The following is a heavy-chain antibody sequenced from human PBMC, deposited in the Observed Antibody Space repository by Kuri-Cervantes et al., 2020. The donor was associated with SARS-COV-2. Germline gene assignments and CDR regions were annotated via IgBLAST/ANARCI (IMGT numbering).Heavy chain of an antibody. CDR3: ARDKSDWDNYNFAMDL. CDR2: ISSNGNNK. CDR1: GFTFRSYG. Sequence: GVSLKISCAASGFTFRSYGMYWVRQAPGKGLQWLAGISSNGNNKYYEDSVKGRFTISRDNSKNTLYLQMSSLRVEDTAVYFCARDKSDWDNYNFAMDLWGQGTTVTVSS. J-gene: IGHJ6*02. V-gene: IGHV3-30*03. D-gene: IGHD2-21*01.